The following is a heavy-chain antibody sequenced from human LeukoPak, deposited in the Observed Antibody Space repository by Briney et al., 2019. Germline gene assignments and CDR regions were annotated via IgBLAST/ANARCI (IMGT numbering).Heavy chain of an antibody. V-gene: IGHV1-69*05. CDR2: IIPIFGTA. Sequence: ASVKVSCKASAGTFSSYAISWVRQAPGQGLEWMGGIIPIFGTANYAQKFQGRVTITTDESTSTAYMELSSLRSEDTAVYYCAREKGYYYGSGKYYMDVWGKGTTVTVSS. CDR3: AREKGYYYGSGKYYMDV. CDR1: AGTFSSYA. D-gene: IGHD3-10*01. J-gene: IGHJ6*03.